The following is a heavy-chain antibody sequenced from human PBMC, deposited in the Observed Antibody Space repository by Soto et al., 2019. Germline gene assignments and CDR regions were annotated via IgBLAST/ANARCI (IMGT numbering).Heavy chain of an antibody. V-gene: IGHV1-69*06. CDR3: ASGGGSGYDSPSTDSEY. D-gene: IGHD5-12*01. CDR2: IIPIFGTT. CDR1: GGTFSSYA. J-gene: IGHJ4*02. Sequence: GGSVKVSCKASGGTFSSYAISWVRQAPGQGLEWMGGIIPIFGTTNYAQKFQGRVTITADKSTSTAYMELSSLRSEDTAVYYCASGGGSGYDSPSTDSEYWGQGNLVTISS.